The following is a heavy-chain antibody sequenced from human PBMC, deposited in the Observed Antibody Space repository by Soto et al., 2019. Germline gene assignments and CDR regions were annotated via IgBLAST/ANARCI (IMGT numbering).Heavy chain of an antibody. V-gene: IGHV1-58*01. CDR1: GFTFTSSA. CDR2: IVVGSGNT. J-gene: IGHJ4*02. Sequence: SVKVSCKASGFTFTSSAVQWVRQARGQRLEWIGWIVVGSGNTNYAQKFQERVTITRDMSTSTAYMELSSLRSEDTAVYYCAAGSVAATEFDYWGQGTLVTVSS. D-gene: IGHD6-25*01. CDR3: AAGSVAATEFDY.